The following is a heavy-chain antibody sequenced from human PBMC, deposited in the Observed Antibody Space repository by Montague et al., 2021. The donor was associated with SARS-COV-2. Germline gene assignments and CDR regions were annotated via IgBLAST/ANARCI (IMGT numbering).Heavy chain of an antibody. CDR3: ARSIGGSYLYYFDY. J-gene: IGHJ4*02. CDR1: GGSISSYY. CDR2: IYYSGST. Sequence: SETLSLTCTVSGGSISSYYWSWIRQPPGKGLEWIGYIYYSGSTNYNPSLKSRVTILVDMSKNQFSLKLSSVTAADTAVYYCARSIGGSYLYYFDYWGQGTLVTVSS. V-gene: IGHV4-59*01. D-gene: IGHD1-26*01.